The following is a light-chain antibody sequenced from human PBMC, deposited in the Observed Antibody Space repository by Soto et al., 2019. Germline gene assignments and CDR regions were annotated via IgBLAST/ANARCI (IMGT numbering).Light chain of an antibody. CDR2: AAS. Sequence: EIVLTQSPAILSLSPGERATLSCRASQSVSSYLTWYQQKPGQAPRLLIYAASTRATGIPARFSGSGSGTDVTLTISSLEPEDFAVYYCQQRSNWPLTFGGGTKVDIK. V-gene: IGKV3-11*01. CDR3: QQRSNWPLT. CDR1: QSVSSY. J-gene: IGKJ4*01.